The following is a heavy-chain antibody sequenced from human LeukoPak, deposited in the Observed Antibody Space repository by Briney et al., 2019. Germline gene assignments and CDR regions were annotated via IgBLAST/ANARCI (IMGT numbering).Heavy chain of an antibody. Sequence: ASVKVSCKASGYTFTSYGIIWVRQAPGQGLEWMGWISAYNGNTNYAQKLQGRVTMTTDTSTSTAYMELRSLRSDDTAVYYCARDRGIGCSSTSCYYYWGQGTLVTVSS. D-gene: IGHD2-2*01. CDR2: ISAYNGNT. CDR1: GYTFTSYG. V-gene: IGHV1-18*01. J-gene: IGHJ4*02. CDR3: ARDRGIGCSSTSCYYY.